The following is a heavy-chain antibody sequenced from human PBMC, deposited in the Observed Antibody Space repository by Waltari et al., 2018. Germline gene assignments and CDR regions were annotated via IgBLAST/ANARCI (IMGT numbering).Heavy chain of an antibody. CDR2: ISGSGGST. CDR3: ARDYDFWSGYYTGISAFDI. J-gene: IGHJ3*02. CDR1: GFTFSSYA. Sequence: EVQLLASGGGLVQPGGSLRLSCAASGFTFSSYALSWVRQAPGKGLEWVSAISGSGGSTYYADSVKGRFTISRDNSKNTLYLQMNSLRAEDTAVYYCARDYDFWSGYYTGISAFDIWGQGTMVTVSS. V-gene: IGHV3-23*01. D-gene: IGHD3-3*01.